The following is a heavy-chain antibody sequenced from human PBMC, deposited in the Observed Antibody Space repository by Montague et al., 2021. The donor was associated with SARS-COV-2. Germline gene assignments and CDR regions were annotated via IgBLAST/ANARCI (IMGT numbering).Heavy chain of an antibody. V-gene: IGHV4-34*01. D-gene: IGHD6-13*01. CDR1: GGSFSGYY. J-gene: IGHJ4*02. CDR3: ARGRYSSSWYGTKYYFDY. CDR2: ITHSGST. Sequence: SETLSLTCAVYGGSFSGYYWSWIRQPPGKGLEWIGEITHSGSTNYNPSLKSRVAISLETSTNQFSLKLSSVTAADTAVYYCARGRYSSSWYGTKYYFDYWGQGTLVTVSS.